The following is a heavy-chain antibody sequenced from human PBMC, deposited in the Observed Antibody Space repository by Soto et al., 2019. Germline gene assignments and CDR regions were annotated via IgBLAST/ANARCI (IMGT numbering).Heavy chain of an antibody. CDR1: GFTFDDYA. D-gene: IGHD3-10*01. V-gene: IGHV3-43D*03. Sequence: GGSLRLSCAASGFTFDDYAMHWVRQAPGKGLEWVSLISWYGGSTYYADSVKCRFTISRFNSKNTLYLQMNILTAEDTAFYYSSKAWGWFCSYYFDYWGQGTLVTVSS. CDR2: ISWYGGST. J-gene: IGHJ4*02. CDR3: SKAWGWFCSYYFDY.